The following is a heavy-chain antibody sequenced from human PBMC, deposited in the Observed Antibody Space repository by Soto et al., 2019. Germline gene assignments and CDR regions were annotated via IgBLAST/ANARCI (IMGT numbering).Heavy chain of an antibody. J-gene: IGHJ4*02. CDR2: ITNTGGDT. CDR1: GFTFSIYA. CDR3: AKASGESSQGTRVVEY. D-gene: IGHD2-21*01. Sequence: VVSLRLSCAASGFTFSIYAMSWGRQAPGKGLEGVSIITNTGGDTLDAESVKGRFTISRDNSKNTLYLQMNSLRVYDAAIYYCAKASGESSQGTRVVEYWGKGTRV. V-gene: IGHV3-23*01.